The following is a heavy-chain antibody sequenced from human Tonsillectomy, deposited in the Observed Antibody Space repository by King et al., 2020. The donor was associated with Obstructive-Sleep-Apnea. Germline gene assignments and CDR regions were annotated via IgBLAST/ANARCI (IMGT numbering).Heavy chain of an antibody. CDR3: VKDRAGGVPDAFHV. CDR1: GFTFDDYA. V-gene: IGHV3-9*01. D-gene: IGHD3-16*01. CDR2: INWNSGYI. J-gene: IGHJ3*01. Sequence: VKLVESGGGLVQPGRSLRLSCAASGFTFDDYAMHWVRQTPGKGLEWVSGINWNSGYIGYADSVKGRFTISRDNAKNSLYLQMNSLRAEDTALYYCVKDRAGGVPDAFHVWVQGTMVTVSS.